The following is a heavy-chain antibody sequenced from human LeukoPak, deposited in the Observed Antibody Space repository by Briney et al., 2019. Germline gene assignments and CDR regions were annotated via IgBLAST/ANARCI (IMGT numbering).Heavy chain of an antibody. V-gene: IGHV4-31*11. CDR1: GGSFSGYY. CDR2: IYYSGST. Sequence: SETLSLTCAVYGGSFSGYYWSWIRQHPGKGLEWIGYIYYSGSTYYNPSLKSRVTISVDTSKNQFSLKLSSVTAADTAVYYCARGPFPVAPTGGYYFDYWGQGTLVTVSS. J-gene: IGHJ4*02. CDR3: ARGPFPVAPTGGYYFDY. D-gene: IGHD4-23*01.